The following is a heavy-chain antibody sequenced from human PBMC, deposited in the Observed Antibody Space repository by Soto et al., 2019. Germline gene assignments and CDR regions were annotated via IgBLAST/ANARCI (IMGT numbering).Heavy chain of an antibody. CDR3: ARGPAYIDGWRTFDL. Sequence: LETLSLTCTVSDDSFRGAEYYWSWIRQPLGKGPEWIGYTYYNGDTKYNPALRSRVTMSEDTPKNQFSLRLSSVTAADTAVYFCARGPAYIDGWRTFDLWGRGILVTVSS. D-gene: IGHD6-19*01. CDR2: TYYNGDT. V-gene: IGHV4-61*08. CDR1: DDSFRGAEYY. J-gene: IGHJ4*02.